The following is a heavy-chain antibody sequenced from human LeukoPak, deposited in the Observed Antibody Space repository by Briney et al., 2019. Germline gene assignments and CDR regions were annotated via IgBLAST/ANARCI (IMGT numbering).Heavy chain of an antibody. CDR3: ARCYGDLCILDS. CDR2: IKQDGSAK. D-gene: IGHD4-17*01. V-gene: IGHV3-7*05. CDR1: GFTLSAHW. Sequence: GGSLRLSCTASGFTLSAHWMTWVRQAPGKGLEWVANIKQDGSAKYYVDSVKGRFAVSRDNAKNSMYLQMNSLRVEDTAVYYCARCYGDLCILDSWGQGTVVTVSS. J-gene: IGHJ4*02.